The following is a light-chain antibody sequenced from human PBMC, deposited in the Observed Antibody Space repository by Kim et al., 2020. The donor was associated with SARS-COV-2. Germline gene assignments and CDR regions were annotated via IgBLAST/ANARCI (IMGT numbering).Light chain of an antibody. CDR3: NSRDSNDNVV. J-gene: IGLJ2*01. CDR2: GKN. CDR1: SLGSYY. V-gene: IGLV3-19*01. Sequence: AWGQTVRITGQGGSLGSYYATCYQQKPGQAPILVIYGKNNRPSGIPDRFSGSSSGNTASLTITGTQAGDEADYYCNSRDSNDNVVFGGGTKLTVL.